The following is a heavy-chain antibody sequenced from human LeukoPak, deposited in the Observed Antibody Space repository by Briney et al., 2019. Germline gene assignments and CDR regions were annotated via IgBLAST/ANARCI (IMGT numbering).Heavy chain of an antibody. CDR1: GFTFSTSW. V-gene: IGHV3-7*04. CDR2: IKQDVSEK. CDR3: ARAAYTGSPTSFDY. Sequence: GGSLRLSCAASGFTFSTSWMSWVRQAPGKGLEWVATIKQDVSEKYYVDSVKGRFTISRDNAKISLYLQMNSLRAEDTAVYYCARAAYTGSPTSFDYWGQGTLVTVSS. J-gene: IGHJ4*02. D-gene: IGHD1-26*01.